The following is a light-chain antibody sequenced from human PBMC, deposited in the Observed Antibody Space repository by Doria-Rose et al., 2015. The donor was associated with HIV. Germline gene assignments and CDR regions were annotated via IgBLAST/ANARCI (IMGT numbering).Light chain of an antibody. CDR2: DGS. CDR3: HQYGTSWT. J-gene: IGKJ1*01. V-gene: IGKV3-20*01. Sequence: PGERATLSCRASQSFSSTYLAWYQQKPGQAPSLLIYDGSTRATGIPDRFSASGSGTDFTLTINRLEPEGFALYYCHQYGTSWTFGQGTKVEI. CDR1: QSFSSTY.